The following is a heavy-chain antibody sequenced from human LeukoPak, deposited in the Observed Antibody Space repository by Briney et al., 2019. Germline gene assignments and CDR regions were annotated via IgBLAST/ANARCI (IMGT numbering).Heavy chain of an antibody. CDR3: ARDLLADYGDYVLNWYFDP. J-gene: IGHJ2*01. V-gene: IGHV4-4*07. D-gene: IGHD4-17*01. Sequence: PSETLSLTCTVSGDSISNYYWSWIRQPAGKGLEWIGRIDISGSTNNNPSLKRRVSMSVDTSKNQFSLNLSSVTAADTAVYYCARDLLADYGDYVLNWYFDPWGRGTLVTVSS. CDR2: IDISGST. CDR1: GDSISNYY.